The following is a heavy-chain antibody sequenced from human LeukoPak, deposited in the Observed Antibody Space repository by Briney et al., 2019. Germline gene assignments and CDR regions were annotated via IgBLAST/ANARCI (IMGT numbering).Heavy chain of an antibody. Sequence: ASVKVSCKASGYTFTSYDINWVRQATGQGLEWMGWMNPNSGNTGYAQKFQGRVTMTRNTSISTVYMELSSLRSEDTAVYYCARGRSYDFWSGPIPPYGMDVWGQGTTVTVSS. V-gene: IGHV1-8*01. D-gene: IGHD3-3*01. CDR3: ARGRSYDFWSGPIPPYGMDV. J-gene: IGHJ6*02. CDR1: GYTFTSYD. CDR2: MNPNSGNT.